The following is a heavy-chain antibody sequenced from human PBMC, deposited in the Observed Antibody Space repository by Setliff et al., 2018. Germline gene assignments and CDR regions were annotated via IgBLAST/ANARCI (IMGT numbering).Heavy chain of an antibody. D-gene: IGHD1-1*01. CDR2: ISAYNGNT. CDR3: AAQMRRGTGTPAYYYYGMDV. V-gene: IGHV1-18*01. CDR1: GYTFTSYG. Sequence: GASVKVSCKASGYTFTSYGISWVRQAPGQGLEWMGWISAYNGNTNYAQKLQGRVTMTTDTSTSTAYMELRSLRSEDTAVYYCAAQMRRGTGTPAYYYYGMDVWGQGTTVTVSS. J-gene: IGHJ6*02.